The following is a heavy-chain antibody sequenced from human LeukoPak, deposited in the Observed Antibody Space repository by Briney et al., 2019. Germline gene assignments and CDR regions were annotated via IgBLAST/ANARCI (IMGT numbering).Heavy chain of an antibody. Sequence: ASVKVSCKVSGYTLTELSMHWVRQAPGKGLEWMGGFDPEDGETIYAQKFQGRVTMTEDTSTDTAYMELSSLRSEDTAVYYCASPKRVYAINGGAFDIWGQGTMVTVSS. V-gene: IGHV1-24*01. J-gene: IGHJ3*02. CDR2: FDPEDGET. CDR3: ASPKRVYAINGGAFDI. D-gene: IGHD2-8*01. CDR1: GYTLTELS.